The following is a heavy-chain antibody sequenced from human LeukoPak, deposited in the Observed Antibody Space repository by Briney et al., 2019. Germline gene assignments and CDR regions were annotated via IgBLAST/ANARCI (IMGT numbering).Heavy chain of an antibody. J-gene: IGHJ3*02. Sequence: SETLSLTCAVSGGPLTSYYWTWIRQPPGKGLEWIGFICYRGSTNYNPSLESRVTISIDTSKNRFSLKLSSVTAADTAVYYCARDRYSGYDGFGAFDIWGQGTMVTVSS. CDR2: ICYRGST. CDR3: ARDRYSGYDGFGAFDI. CDR1: GGPLTSYY. V-gene: IGHV4-59*01. D-gene: IGHD5-12*01.